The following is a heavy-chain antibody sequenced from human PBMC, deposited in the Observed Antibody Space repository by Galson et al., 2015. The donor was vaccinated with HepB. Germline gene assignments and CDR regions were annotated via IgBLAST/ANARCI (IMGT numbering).Heavy chain of an antibody. CDR1: GGSISSDSYT. V-gene: IGHV4-30-2*01. CDR3: ARGSLDIPEGGLDV. J-gene: IGHJ6*02. Sequence: TLSLTCAVSGGSISSDSYTWNWIRQPPGKGLEWIGYIYHSGTTYSNPSLESRIAMSLDRSKNQFSLRLSPVTAADTAVYYCARGSLDIPEGGLDVWGQGTTVTVSS. CDR2: IYHSGTT. D-gene: IGHD2-2*01.